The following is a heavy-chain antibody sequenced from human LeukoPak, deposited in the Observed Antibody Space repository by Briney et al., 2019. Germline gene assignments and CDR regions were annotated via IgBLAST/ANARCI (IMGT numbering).Heavy chain of an antibody. V-gene: IGHV4-34*01. D-gene: IGHD6-13*01. Sequence: SETLSLTCAVYGGSFSGYYWSWIRQPPGKGLEWIGEFNHSGSTNYNPSLKSRVTISVDTSKNQFSLKLSSVTAADTAVYYCARLPSSSWYPYYYYGMDVWGKGTTVTVSS. CDR2: FNHSGST. CDR3: ARLPSSSWYPYYYYGMDV. J-gene: IGHJ6*04. CDR1: GGSFSGYY.